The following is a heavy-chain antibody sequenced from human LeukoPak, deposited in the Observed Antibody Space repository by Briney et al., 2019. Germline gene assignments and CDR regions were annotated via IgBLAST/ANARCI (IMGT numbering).Heavy chain of an antibody. CDR1: GSSTSNYY. CDR2: IYSSGST. J-gene: IGHJ4*02. CDR3: ARVTPSGGIAAAGGSLFDY. D-gene: IGHD6-13*01. Sequence: SETLSLTCIVSGSSTSNYYWSWIRQPAGKGLEWIGRIYSSGSTNYNPSLKSRVTISVDTSKNQFSLKLSSVTAADTAVYYCARVTPSGGIAAAGGSLFDYWGQGTLVTVSS. V-gene: IGHV4-4*07.